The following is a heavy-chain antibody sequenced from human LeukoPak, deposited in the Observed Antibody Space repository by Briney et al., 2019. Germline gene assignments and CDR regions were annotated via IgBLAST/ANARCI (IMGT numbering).Heavy chain of an antibody. CDR2: ISAYNGNT. CDR3: ARVLAAAGPLNWFDP. V-gene: IGHV1-18*01. J-gene: IGHJ5*02. D-gene: IGHD6-13*01. CDR1: GYTFTSYG. Sequence: ASVKVSCKASGYTFTSYGISWVRQAPEQGLEWMGWISAYNGNTNYAQKLQGRVTMTTDTSTSTAYMELRSLRSDDTAVYYCARVLAAAGPLNWFDPWGQGTLVTVSS.